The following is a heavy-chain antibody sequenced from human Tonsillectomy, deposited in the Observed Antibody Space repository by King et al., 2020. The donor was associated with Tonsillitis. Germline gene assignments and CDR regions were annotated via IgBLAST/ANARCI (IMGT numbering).Heavy chain of an antibody. D-gene: IGHD4-17*01. Sequence: VQLVESGGGLVQPGGSLRLSCEVSGFTFSNYAMSWVRQAPGKGLEWVSVISGSGDTTNYADSVKGRFTISRDRSKNTLYLQMNSLRDEDTAVYYCAKVWPYGDYVYDYSGMDVWGQGTTGTVSS. CDR2: ISGSGDTT. CDR3: AKVWPYGDYVYDYSGMDV. V-gene: IGHV3-23*04. CDR1: GFTFSNYA. J-gene: IGHJ6*02.